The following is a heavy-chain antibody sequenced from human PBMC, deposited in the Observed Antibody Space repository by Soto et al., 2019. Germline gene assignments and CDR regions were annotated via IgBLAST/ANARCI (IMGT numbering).Heavy chain of an antibody. V-gene: IGHV1-69*02. CDR3: AARYYYDGSGYYSDAFDI. CDR2: IIPILGIA. CDR1: GGTFSSYT. D-gene: IGHD3-22*01. J-gene: IGHJ3*02. Sequence: QVQLVQSGAEVKKPGSSVKVSCKASGGTFSSYTISWVRQAPGQGLEWMGRIIPILGIANYAQKFQGRVTITADKATSTAYMELSSLRSEDTAVYYCAARYYYDGSGYYSDAFDIWGQGTMVTVSS.